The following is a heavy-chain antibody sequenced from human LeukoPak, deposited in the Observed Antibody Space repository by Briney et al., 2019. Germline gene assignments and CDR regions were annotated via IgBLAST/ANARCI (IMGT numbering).Heavy chain of an antibody. CDR1: GFTFSSYS. J-gene: IGHJ4*02. Sequence: GGSLRLSCAASGFTFSSYSMNWVRQAPGRGLEWVSSISRDSTYINYAGSIKGRFTISRDNAKNSLYLQMNSLRAEDTAVYYCTRDHGTSSNWVYWGQGTLVTVSS. V-gene: IGHV3-21*01. CDR3: TRDHGTSSNWVY. CDR2: ISRDSTYI. D-gene: IGHD6-13*01.